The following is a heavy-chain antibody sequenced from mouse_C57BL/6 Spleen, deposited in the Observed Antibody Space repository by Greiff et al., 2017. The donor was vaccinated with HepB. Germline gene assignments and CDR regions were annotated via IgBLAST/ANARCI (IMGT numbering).Heavy chain of an antibody. V-gene: IGHV10-1*01. Sequence: VQLKESGGGLVQPKGSLKLSCAASGFSFNTYAMNWVRQAPGKGLEWVARIRSKSNNYATYYADSVKDRFTISRDDSESMLYLQMNNLKTEDTAMYYCVRLGYDGFAYWGQGTLVTVSA. CDR3: VRLGYDGFAY. D-gene: IGHD2-2*01. CDR2: IRSKSNNYAT. J-gene: IGHJ3*01. CDR1: GFSFNTYA.